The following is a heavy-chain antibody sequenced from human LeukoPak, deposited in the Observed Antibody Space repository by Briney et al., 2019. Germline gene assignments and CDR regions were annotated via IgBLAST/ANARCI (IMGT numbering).Heavy chain of an antibody. CDR2: IYSGGST. CDR1: GFTFSSYA. CDR3: ASISGYYEFDY. D-gene: IGHD3-22*01. J-gene: IGHJ4*02. Sequence: PGGSLRLSCAASGFTFSSYAMNWVRQAPGKGLEWVSVIYSGGSTYYADSVKGRFTISRDNSKNTLYLQMNSLRAEDTAVYYCASISGYYEFDYWGQGTLVTVSS. V-gene: IGHV3-53*01.